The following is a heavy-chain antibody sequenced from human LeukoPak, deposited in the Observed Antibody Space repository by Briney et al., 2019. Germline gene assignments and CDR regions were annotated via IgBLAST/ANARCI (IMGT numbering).Heavy chain of an antibody. CDR1: GVTFDDYG. Sequence: GGSLRLSCAASGVTFDDYGMSWVRQAPGKGLEWVSGINWNGGSTGYVDSVKGRFTISRDNAKNSLYLQVNSLRAEDTALYYCARGKFGRPLDYWGQGTLVTVSS. J-gene: IGHJ4*02. V-gene: IGHV3-20*04. CDR2: INWNGGST. D-gene: IGHD3/OR15-3a*01. CDR3: ARGKFGRPLDY.